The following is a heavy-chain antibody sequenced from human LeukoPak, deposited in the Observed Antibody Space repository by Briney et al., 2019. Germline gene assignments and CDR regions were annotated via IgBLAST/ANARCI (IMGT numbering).Heavy chain of an antibody. D-gene: IGHD6-13*01. V-gene: IGHV3-30*01. Sequence: PGGSLRLSCVTSGFTFLDFGVHWVRQAPGKGLEWVAVMSYDGNNIYYADSVKGRFTLSRDSSKNTLHLQMNSLRSEDTAVYYCTREWGAAADYWGQGTLVTVSS. CDR3: TREWGAAADY. CDR1: GFTFLDFG. CDR2: MSYDGNNI. J-gene: IGHJ4*02.